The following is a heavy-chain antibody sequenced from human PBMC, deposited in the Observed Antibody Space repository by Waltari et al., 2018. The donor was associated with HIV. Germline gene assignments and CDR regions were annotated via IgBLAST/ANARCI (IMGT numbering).Heavy chain of an antibody. V-gene: IGHV3-9*01. J-gene: IGHJ4*02. CDR1: GFTFDDYA. CDR2: LSWNSGSI. Sequence: EVQLVESGGGLVQPGRSLRLSCAASGFTFDDYAMHWVRQAPGKGLEWVSGLSWNSGSIGEADSVKGRLTISRDNAKNSLYLQMNSLRAEDTALYYCAKATGTGHKGPSDYWGQGTLVTVSS. D-gene: IGHD1-1*01. CDR3: AKATGTGHKGPSDY.